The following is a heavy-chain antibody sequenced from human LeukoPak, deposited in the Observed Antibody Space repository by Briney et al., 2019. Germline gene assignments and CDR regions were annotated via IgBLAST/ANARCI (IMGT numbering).Heavy chain of an antibody. D-gene: IGHD3-3*01. V-gene: IGHV1-2*02. J-gene: IGHJ3*02. Sequence: GASVKVSCKASGYTFTGYYMHWVRQAPGQGLEWMGWINPNSGGTNYAQKFQGRVTMTRDTSISTAYMELSRLRSDDTAVYYCARDRDFWSGAQYDAFDIWGQGTMVTVSS. CDR2: INPNSGGT. CDR1: GYTFTGYY. CDR3: ARDRDFWSGAQYDAFDI.